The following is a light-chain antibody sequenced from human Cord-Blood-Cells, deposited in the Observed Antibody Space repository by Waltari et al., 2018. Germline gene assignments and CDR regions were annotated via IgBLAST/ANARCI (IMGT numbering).Light chain of an antibody. J-gene: IGLJ3*02. V-gene: IGLV2-14*01. CDR1: SSDVGGYNY. CDR3: RPNTSNRTLGV. Sequence: QSALTQPASVSGSPGQSITISCTGTSSDVGGYNYVSWYQQHPGKAPKPMIYDVSNRPLGGSNPFPCSKSGHPGSLTNLGVQGGDRGGYFCRPNTSNRTLGVFGGGTKLTVL. CDR2: DVS.